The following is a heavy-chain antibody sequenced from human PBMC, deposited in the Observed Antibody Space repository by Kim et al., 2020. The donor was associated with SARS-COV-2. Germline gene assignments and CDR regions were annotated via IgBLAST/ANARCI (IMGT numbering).Heavy chain of an antibody. CDR3: VKAMRPSGWHFEDGGDY. Sequence: GGSLRLSCAASGFTFRTHAMSWVRQAPQKGLEWVSSINSNGVDTYYAAAARGRFTISRDNSKNNVYLQMNSLRVEDTALYYCVKAMRPSGWHFEDGGDYWGQETLVSVSS. D-gene: IGHD3-3*01. V-gene: IGHV3-23*01. CDR1: GFTFRTHA. CDR2: INSNGVDT. J-gene: IGHJ4*02.